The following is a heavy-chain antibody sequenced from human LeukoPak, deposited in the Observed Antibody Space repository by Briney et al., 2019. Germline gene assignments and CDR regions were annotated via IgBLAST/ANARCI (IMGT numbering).Heavy chain of an antibody. CDR1: GFPFSSYW. CDR2: IKQDGSKK. J-gene: IGHJ4*02. CDR3: AKMSAPAFFES. D-gene: IGHD6-13*01. Sequence: GGSLRLSCVASGFPFSSYWMTWVRQAPGKGLEWVANIKQDGSKKSYVDSVKGRFTISRDNAKNSLYLQMNSLRVEDTAVYYCAKMSAPAFFESWGQGTLVTVSS. V-gene: IGHV3-7*03.